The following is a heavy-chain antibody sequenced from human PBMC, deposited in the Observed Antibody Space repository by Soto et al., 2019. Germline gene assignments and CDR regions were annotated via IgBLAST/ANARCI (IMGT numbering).Heavy chain of an antibody. J-gene: IGHJ6*02. Sequence: PGGPLRLSCVASVLTVSRLGLHWVRQAQGKGLEWVAARSYDGSNKYYAASVKGRFTISRDNSKNTLYLQMNSLRAEDTAVYYCAKDPCSSTSCLELLPPYYGMDVWGQGTTVTVSS. CDR1: VLTVSRLG. D-gene: IGHD2-2*01. CDR2: RSYDGSNK. CDR3: AKDPCSSTSCLELLPPYYGMDV. V-gene: IGHV3-30*18.